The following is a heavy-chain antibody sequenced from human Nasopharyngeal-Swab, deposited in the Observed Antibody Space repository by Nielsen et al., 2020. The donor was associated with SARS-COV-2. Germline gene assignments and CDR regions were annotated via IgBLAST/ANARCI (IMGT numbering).Heavy chain of an antibody. D-gene: IGHD2/OR15-2a*01. Sequence: IRQSPWNELEWVAAIVGSGDNSGSGGSTYYADSVKGRFTISRDNSKNTLSLQMNSLRAEDTAVYYCAKDLRGPYFFWGQGTLVTVSS. CDR2: IVGSGDNSGSGGST. J-gene: IGHJ4*02. V-gene: IGHV3-23*01. CDR3: AKDLRGPYFF.